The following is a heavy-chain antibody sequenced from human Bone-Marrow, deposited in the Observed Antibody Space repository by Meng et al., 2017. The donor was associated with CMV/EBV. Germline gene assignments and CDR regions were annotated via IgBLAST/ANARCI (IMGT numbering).Heavy chain of an antibody. J-gene: IGHJ5*01. V-gene: IGHV3-21*01. Sequence: GGSLRLSCETSGFTFSTYGMNWVRQAPGKGLEWVSSISGSSSYIYYADSVKGRFTISRDNSKNTLYLQMNSLRAEDTAVYYCANSVGATTFFASWGQGTLVTVSS. CDR1: GFTFSTYG. D-gene: IGHD1-26*01. CDR3: ANSVGATTFFAS. CDR2: ISGSSSYI.